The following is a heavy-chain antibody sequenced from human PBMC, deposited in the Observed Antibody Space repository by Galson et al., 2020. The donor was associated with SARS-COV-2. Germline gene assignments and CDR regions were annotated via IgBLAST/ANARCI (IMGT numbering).Heavy chain of an antibody. J-gene: IGHJ4*02. D-gene: IGHD3-3*01. CDR3: AREGGSLWGGCCY. Sequence: TTVKISCKASGYTFTSYGITWVRQAPGQGLEWMGWISAYNDNTNYAEKLQGRVTMTTDTSTSTAYMELRSLISDDTAMYYCAREGGSLWGGCCYWVQGSLVTVVS. CDR1: GYTFTSYG. CDR2: ISAYNDNT. V-gene: IGHV1-18*04.